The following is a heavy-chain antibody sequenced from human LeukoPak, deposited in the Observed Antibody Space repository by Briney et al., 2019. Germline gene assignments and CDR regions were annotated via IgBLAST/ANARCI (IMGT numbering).Heavy chain of an antibody. CDR3: ARSPRRGTMIVVEKDAFDI. Sequence: ASVKVSCKASGYTFTSYDINWVRQATGQGLEWMGWMNPNSGNTGYAQKFQGRVTITRNTSISTAYMELSSLRSEDTAVYYCARSPRRGTMIVVEKDAFDIWGQGTMVTVSS. J-gene: IGHJ3*02. CDR1: GYTFTSYD. CDR2: MNPNSGNT. V-gene: IGHV1-8*03. D-gene: IGHD3-22*01.